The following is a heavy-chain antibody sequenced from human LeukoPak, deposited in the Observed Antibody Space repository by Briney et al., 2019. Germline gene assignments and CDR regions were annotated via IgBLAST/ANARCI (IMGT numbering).Heavy chain of an antibody. D-gene: IGHD3/OR15-3a*01. Sequence: SETLSLTCTVSGGSISSSSYYWGWIRQPPGKGLEWIGSIYYSGNTYYNASLESQVSISIDTSKNQFSLRLTSVTAADTAVYYCARQTGSGLFILPGGQGTLVTVSS. CDR1: GGSISSSSYY. V-gene: IGHV4-39*01. CDR2: IYYSGNT. CDR3: ARQTGSGLFILP. J-gene: IGHJ4*02.